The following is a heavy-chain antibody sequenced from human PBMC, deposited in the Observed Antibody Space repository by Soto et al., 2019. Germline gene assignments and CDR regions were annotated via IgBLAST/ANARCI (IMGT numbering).Heavy chain of an antibody. V-gene: IGHV1-18*01. CDR2: ISTYSGDT. CDR1: GYTFLTYD. D-gene: IGHD5-12*01. CDR3: ARHHGATTSEKRFDP. J-gene: IGHJ5*02. Sequence: QVNLVQSGVEVKTPGAAVKVSCQAAGYTFLTYDISWVRQTHGQGLEWMEWISTYSGDTKYAKKFQGRVTMTTDTSTTTAHLERRSLRTDNTAGYYCARHHGATTSEKRFDPWGQGTLVTVSS.